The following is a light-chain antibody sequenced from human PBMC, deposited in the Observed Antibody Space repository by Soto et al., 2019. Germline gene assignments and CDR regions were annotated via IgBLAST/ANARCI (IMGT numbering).Light chain of an antibody. V-gene: IGKV3-15*01. CDR2: DAS. Sequence: EMGRRQSPATLSLSPGERATLSCRASQSVSRNLACSQQKPAQAPSLLIHDASTRAAGISVRFSGSGSGTEFTLTISSLQSEDFAVYYCQQYNNWLWTFGQGTKVEIK. CDR1: QSVSRN. J-gene: IGKJ1*01. CDR3: QQYNNWLWT.